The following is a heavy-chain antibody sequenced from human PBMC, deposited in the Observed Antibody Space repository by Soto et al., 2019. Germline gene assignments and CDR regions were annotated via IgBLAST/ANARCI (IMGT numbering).Heavy chain of an antibody. Sequence: GGSLRLSCAASGFTFSSYAMSWVRQAPGKGLEWVSAISGSGGSTYYADSVKGRFTISRDNSKNTLYLQMNSLRAEDTAVYYCAKDGDGYSDYGDYRNLNNWFDPWGQGTLVTVSS. CDR1: GFTFSSYA. D-gene: IGHD4-17*01. V-gene: IGHV3-23*01. J-gene: IGHJ5*02. CDR3: AKDGDGYSDYGDYRNLNNWFDP. CDR2: ISGSGGST.